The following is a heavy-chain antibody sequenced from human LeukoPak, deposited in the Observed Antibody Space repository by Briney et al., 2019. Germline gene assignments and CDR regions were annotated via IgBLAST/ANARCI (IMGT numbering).Heavy chain of an antibody. CDR1: GGSISSDVHY. Sequence: PSETLSLTCTVAGGSISSDVHYWDWIRQAPGKGLEWIGSLLYNGNTWYNPSLESRVTISVDTSENQFSLRLTSVNAADTALYFCTRRGSGNGGTYAGMDVWGPGTSVTVSS. J-gene: IGHJ6*02. CDR2: LLYNGNT. V-gene: IGHV4-39*01. CDR3: TRRGSGNGGTYAGMDV. D-gene: IGHD1-26*01.